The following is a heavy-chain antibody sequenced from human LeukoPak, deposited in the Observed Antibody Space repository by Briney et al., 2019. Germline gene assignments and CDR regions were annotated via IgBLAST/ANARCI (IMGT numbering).Heavy chain of an antibody. CDR2: ISGSGSNT. CDR3: AKDLRCSGSPRAFDF. CDR1: GFTFSSYA. V-gene: IGHV3-23*01. J-gene: IGHJ3*01. D-gene: IGHD1-26*01. Sequence: WGSLRLSCAASGFTFSSYAMSWVRQAPGKGLEWVSTISGSGSNTFYADSAKGRFTISRDNSKNTLYLQMNSLRAEDTAVYYCAKDLRCSGSPRAFDFWGQGTMVTVSS.